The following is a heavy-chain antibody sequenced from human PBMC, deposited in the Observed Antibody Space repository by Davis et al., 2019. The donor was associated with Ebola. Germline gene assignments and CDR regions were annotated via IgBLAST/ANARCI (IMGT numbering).Heavy chain of an antibody. D-gene: IGHD6-6*01. CDR1: GYTFTSYD. CDR3: ARGRAVRPRFDWFDS. CDR2: MNPNSGNT. J-gene: IGHJ5*01. Sequence: ASSVKVSCKASGYTFTSYDINWVRQATGQGLEWMGWMNPNSGNTGYARKFQGRVTMTRNTSISTAYMELSSLRSEDTAVYYCARGRAVRPRFDWFDSWGQGTLVTVSS. V-gene: IGHV1-8*01.